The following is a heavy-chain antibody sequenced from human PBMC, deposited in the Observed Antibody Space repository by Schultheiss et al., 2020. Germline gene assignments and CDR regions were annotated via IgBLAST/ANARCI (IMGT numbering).Heavy chain of an antibody. J-gene: IGHJ4*02. Sequence: SQTLSLTCAVSGGSISSGSYYWSWIRQPAGKGLEWIGRIYTSGSTNYNPSLKSRVTISVDTSKNQFSLKLSSVTAADTAVYYCARGGSSSWYVDYWGQGTLVTVSS. V-gene: IGHV4-61*02. CDR3: ARGGSSSWYVDY. CDR2: IYTSGST. CDR1: GGSISSGSYY. D-gene: IGHD6-13*01.